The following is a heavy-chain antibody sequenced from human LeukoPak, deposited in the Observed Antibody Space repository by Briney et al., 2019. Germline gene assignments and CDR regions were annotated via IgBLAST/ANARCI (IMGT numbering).Heavy chain of an antibody. CDR2: ILPIIHIP. CDR1: GGTFGTYT. V-gene: IGHV1-69*04. CDR3: ARETEDDSIFGVVFGALDY. Sequence: ASVKVSCKASGGTFGTYTISWVRQAPGQGLEWMGRILPIIHIPDYAQKFQDRVTITADTSTNTAYMELGSLRSEDTAVYYCARETEDDSIFGVVFGALDYWGQGTLVTVSS. D-gene: IGHD3-3*01. J-gene: IGHJ4*02.